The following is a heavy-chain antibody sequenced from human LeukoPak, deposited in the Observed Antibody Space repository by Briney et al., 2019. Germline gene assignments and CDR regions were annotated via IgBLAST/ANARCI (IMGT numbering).Heavy chain of an antibody. Sequence: GGSLRLSCTASGFTFSNYAMSWVRQAPGKGLKWVSSISDSGDTPYYADSVKGRFTISRDDSKNTLYLQMNSLRAEDTAVYYCAKDLGYSSSYDYWGQGTLVTVSS. CDR2: ISDSGDTP. J-gene: IGHJ4*02. D-gene: IGHD6-13*01. CDR1: GFTFSNYA. CDR3: AKDLGYSSSYDY. V-gene: IGHV3-23*01.